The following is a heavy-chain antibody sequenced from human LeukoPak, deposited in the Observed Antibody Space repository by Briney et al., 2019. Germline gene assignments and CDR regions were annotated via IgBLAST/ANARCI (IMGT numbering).Heavy chain of an antibody. D-gene: IGHD6-13*01. CDR3: ARVSGSSWSAEYFQH. CDR1: GGSFSGYY. V-gene: IGHV4-34*01. J-gene: IGHJ1*01. Sequence: PSETLSLTCAVYGGSFSGYYWSWIRQPPGKGLEWIGEINHSGSTNYNPSLKSRVTISVDTSKNQFSLKLSSVTAADTAVYYCARVSGSSWSAEYFQHWGQGTLVTVSS. CDR2: INHSGST.